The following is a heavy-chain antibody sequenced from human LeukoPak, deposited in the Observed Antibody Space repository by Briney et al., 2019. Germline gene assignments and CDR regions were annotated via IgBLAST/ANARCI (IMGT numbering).Heavy chain of an antibody. CDR2: IYSGGET. V-gene: IGHV3-53*01. CDR1: GFTVSSNH. CDR3: ARGSSTVSAGFY. D-gene: IGHD6-19*01. J-gene: IGHJ4*02. Sequence: GGSLRLSCAASGFTVSSNHMTWVRQAPGKGLEWVSVIYSGGETSYADSVKGRFTVSRDTSRNILYLQMNSLRADDTAVYFCARGSSTVSAGFYWGKGTLVTVSS.